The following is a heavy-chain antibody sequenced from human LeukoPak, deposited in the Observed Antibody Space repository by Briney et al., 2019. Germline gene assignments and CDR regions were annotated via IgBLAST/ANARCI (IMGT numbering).Heavy chain of an antibody. D-gene: IGHD1-1*01. Sequence: PSETLSLTCSVSGVSVSRHYWNWVRLSPGKGLEWIAYFYRSGTTFYSPSLKGRVTISVDTSTNQVSLEVTSVTAADTAIYYCARRGPSNTGDLDVWGQGVLVTVSS. CDR1: GVSVSRHY. J-gene: IGHJ4*02. CDR3: ARRGPSNTGDLDV. V-gene: IGHV4-59*02. CDR2: FYRSGTT.